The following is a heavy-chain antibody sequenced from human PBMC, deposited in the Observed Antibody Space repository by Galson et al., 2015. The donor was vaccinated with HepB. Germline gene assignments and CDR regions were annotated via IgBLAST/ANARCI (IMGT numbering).Heavy chain of an antibody. Sequence: SLRLSCAASGFTFSSYAMHWVRQAPGKGLEWVAVISYDGSNKYYADSVKGRFTTSRDNSKNTLYLQMNSLRAEDTAVYYCARERVSRFDYWGQGTPVTVSS. CDR2: ISYDGSNK. CDR3: ARERVSRFDY. V-gene: IGHV3-30-3*01. CDR1: GFTFSSYA. J-gene: IGHJ4*02.